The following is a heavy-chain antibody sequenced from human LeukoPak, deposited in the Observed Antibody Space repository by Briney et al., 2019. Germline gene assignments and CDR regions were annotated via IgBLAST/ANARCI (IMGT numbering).Heavy chain of an antibody. CDR1: GGTFSSYA. CDR2: IIPISGTA. D-gene: IGHD3-22*01. V-gene: IGHV1-69*13. Sequence: SVKVSCKASGGTFSSYAISWVRQAPGQGLEWMGGIIPISGTANYAQKFQGRVTITADESTSTAYMELNSLRSEDTAVYYCARGPPPTYYDSSGYFDYWGQGTLVTVSS. J-gene: IGHJ4*02. CDR3: ARGPPPTYYDSSGYFDY.